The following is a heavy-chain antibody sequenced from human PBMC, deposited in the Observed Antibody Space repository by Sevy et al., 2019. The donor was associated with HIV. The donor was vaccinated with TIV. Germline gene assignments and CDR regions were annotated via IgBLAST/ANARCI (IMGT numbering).Heavy chain of an antibody. CDR1: GFSFTSYW. Sequence: GGSLRLSCAASGFSFTSYWMSWVRQTPEKGLEWVANINQVGTEKNYVDSVKGRFTISRDNAKNSLYLQMNSLRAEDTAVYYCARDSRVYGSGSYHFDYWGQGTLVTVSS. D-gene: IGHD3-10*01. V-gene: IGHV3-7*03. J-gene: IGHJ4*02. CDR2: INQVGTEK. CDR3: ARDSRVYGSGSYHFDY.